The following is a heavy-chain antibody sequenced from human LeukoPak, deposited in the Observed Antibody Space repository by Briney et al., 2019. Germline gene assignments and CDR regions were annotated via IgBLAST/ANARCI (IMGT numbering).Heavy chain of an antibody. J-gene: IGHJ4*02. CDR3: ARGRGPPNY. Sequence: PGGSLRLSCAASGFTFSSYEMNWVRQAPAKGLEWVSYISSSCSTIYYADSVKGRFTIYRDNAKNSVYLQMNSLRAEDTAVYYCARGRGPPNYWGQGTLVTVSS. CDR1: GFTFSSYE. V-gene: IGHV3-48*03. CDR2: ISSSCSTI.